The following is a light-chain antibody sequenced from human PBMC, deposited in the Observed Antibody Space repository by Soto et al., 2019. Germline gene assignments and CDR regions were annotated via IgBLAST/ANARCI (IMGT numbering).Light chain of an antibody. CDR2: GAS. V-gene: IGKV3-15*01. Sequence: EIVMTQSPPTLSVSPGEEATLACGASQSLRSNLAWYQQKPGQAPRLLIYGASTRATGIPARFSGSGSGTEFTLTISSLQSEDFAVYYCQQYSYWPRTFGQGTKVDIK. CDR1: QSLRSN. CDR3: QQYSYWPRT. J-gene: IGKJ1*01.